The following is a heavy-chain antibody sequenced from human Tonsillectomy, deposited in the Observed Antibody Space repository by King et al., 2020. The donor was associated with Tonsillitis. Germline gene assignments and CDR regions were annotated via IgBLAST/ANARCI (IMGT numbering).Heavy chain of an antibody. D-gene: IGHD3-22*01. V-gene: IGHV2-70*04. CDR1: GFSLTTRGMR. J-gene: IGHJ3*02. Sequence: TLKESGPTLVKPTQTLTLTCTFSGFSLTTRGMRVSWIRQPPGKALEWLAYIDWEDDKSYSTSLKTRLTISKDTSKNQVVLTVSNMDPVDTATYYCARISSSAYDSSGHDAFDIWGQGTMVTVSS. CDR2: IDWEDDK. CDR3: ARISSSAYDSSGHDAFDI.